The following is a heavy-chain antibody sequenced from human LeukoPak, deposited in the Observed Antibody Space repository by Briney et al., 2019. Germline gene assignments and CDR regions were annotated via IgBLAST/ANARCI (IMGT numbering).Heavy chain of an antibody. CDR1: GFTLDDYG. Sequence: GGSLRLSCAASGFTLDDYGMSWVRHAPGKGLEWVSGINWNGGSTGYADSVKGRFTISRDNAKNSLYLQMNSLRAEDTALYHCARSSVTGAFDIWGQGTMVTVSS. D-gene: IGHD6-19*01. V-gene: IGHV3-20*01. CDR2: INWNGGST. J-gene: IGHJ3*02. CDR3: ARSSVTGAFDI.